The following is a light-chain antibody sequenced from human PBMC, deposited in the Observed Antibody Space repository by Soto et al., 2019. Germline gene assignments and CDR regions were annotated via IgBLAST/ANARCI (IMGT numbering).Light chain of an antibody. CDR1: QSITTW. CDR2: DVS. J-gene: IGKJ1*01. CDR3: QHYKMYSPWP. Sequence: DIQMTQSPSTVSAYVGDSVTITCRASQSITTWLAWYQQRPGKAPKLLIYDVSSLQSGVPSRFSGSGSGTEFTLTISSLQPDDFATYYCQHYKMYSPWPFGQVT. V-gene: IGKV1-5*01.